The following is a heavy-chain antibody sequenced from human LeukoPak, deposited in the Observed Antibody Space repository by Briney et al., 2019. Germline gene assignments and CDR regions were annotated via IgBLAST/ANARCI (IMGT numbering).Heavy chain of an antibody. CDR2: IWYDGSNK. CDR3: AREQYYYDSSGYYYFDY. V-gene: IGHV3-33*01. J-gene: IGHJ4*02. CDR1: GFTFISYG. Sequence: GRSLRLSCASTGFTFISYGMHWVRQAPGKGLEWVAVIWYDGSNKYYADSVKGRFTISRDNSKNTLYLQMNSLRAEDTAVYYCAREQYYYDSSGYYYFDYWGQGTLVTVSS. D-gene: IGHD3-22*01.